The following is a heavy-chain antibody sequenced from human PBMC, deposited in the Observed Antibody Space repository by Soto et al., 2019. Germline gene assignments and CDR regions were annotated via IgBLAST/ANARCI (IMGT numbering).Heavy chain of an antibody. CDR2: INAGNGNT. V-gene: IGHV1-3*01. CDR1: GYTFTSYA. D-gene: IGHD5-12*01. CDR3: ARTYGYSGYDW. J-gene: IGHJ4*02. Sequence: QVQLVQSGAEVKKPGASVKVSCKASGYTFTSYAMHLVRQAPGQRLEWMGWINAGNGNTKYSQKCQGRVTITRDTSASTAYMELSSVRSEDTAVYYCARTYGYSGYDWWGQGTLVTVSS.